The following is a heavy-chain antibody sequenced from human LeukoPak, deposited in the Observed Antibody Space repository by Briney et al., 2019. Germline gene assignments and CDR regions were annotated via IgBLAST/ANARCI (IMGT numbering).Heavy chain of an antibody. J-gene: IGHJ4*02. D-gene: IGHD3-10*01. CDR1: GFSFTSYA. Sequence: GGSLRLSCAASGFSFTSYAMSWVRQAPGKGLEWVSGIGGSGGSTNYADSVKGRFTISRDNSKNTLYLQMNSLRVEDTAMYYCVHGWASYGSGSSEFFDYWGQGSLVTVSS. CDR2: IGGSGGST. V-gene: IGHV3-23*01. CDR3: VHGWASYGSGSSEFFDY.